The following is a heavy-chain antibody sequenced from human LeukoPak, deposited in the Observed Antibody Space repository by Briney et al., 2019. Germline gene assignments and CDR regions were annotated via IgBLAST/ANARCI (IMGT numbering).Heavy chain of an antibody. CDR2: IYTSGST. V-gene: IGHV4-4*07. J-gene: IGHJ3*02. Sequence: PSETLSLTCTVSGGSISSYYWSWIRQPAGKGLEWIGRIYTSGSTNYNPSLKSRVTMSVDSSKNQFSLKLSSVTAADTAVYYCAILDPVATIAHDAFDIWGQGTMVTVSS. CDR3: AILDPVATIAHDAFDI. CDR1: GGSISSYY. D-gene: IGHD5-12*01.